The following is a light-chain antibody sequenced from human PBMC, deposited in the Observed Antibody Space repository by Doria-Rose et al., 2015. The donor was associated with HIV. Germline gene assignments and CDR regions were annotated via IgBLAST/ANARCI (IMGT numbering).Light chain of an antibody. CDR2: GAS. J-gene: IGKJ5*01. V-gene: IGKV3-15*01. Sequence: QSPETLSVSPGESATLSCRASQSVSPDLAWYQHKPGQAPRLLIWGASTRATGIPARFSGSGSGTEFTLTISSLQSEDFAIYFCHQYNNWPTFGQGTRLDIK. CDR3: HQYNNWPT. CDR1: QSVSPD.